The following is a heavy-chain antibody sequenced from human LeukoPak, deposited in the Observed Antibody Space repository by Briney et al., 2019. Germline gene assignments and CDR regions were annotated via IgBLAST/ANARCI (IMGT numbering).Heavy chain of an antibody. CDR1: GGSISSYY. D-gene: IGHD5-18*01. CDR3: ARGDTAMVKGFDY. V-gene: IGHV4-59*01. J-gene: IGHJ4*02. Sequence: SETLSLTCTVSGGSISSYYWSWIRQPPGKGLEWIGYIYYSGSTNYNPSLKSRVTISVDTSKNQFSLKLSSVTAADTAVYYCARGDTAMVKGFDYWGQGTLVTVSS. CDR2: IYYSGST.